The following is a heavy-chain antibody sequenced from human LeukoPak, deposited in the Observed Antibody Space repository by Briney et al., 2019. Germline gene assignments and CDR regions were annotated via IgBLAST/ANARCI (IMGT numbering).Heavy chain of an antibody. J-gene: IGHJ6*03. Sequence: GGSLRLSCAASGFTFSSYEMNWVRQAPGKGLEWVSYISSSGSTIYYADSVKGRFTISRDNAKNSLYLQMNSLRAEDMAVYYCARYMDYYGSGSYYMGNFGSYYYYMDVWGKGTTVTVSS. CDR1: GFTFSSYE. V-gene: IGHV3-48*03. CDR3: ARYMDYYGSGSYYMGNFGSYYYYMDV. CDR2: ISSSGSTI. D-gene: IGHD3-10*01.